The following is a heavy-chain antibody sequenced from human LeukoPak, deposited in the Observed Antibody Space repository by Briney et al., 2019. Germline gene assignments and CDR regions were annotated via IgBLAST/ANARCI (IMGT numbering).Heavy chain of an antibody. V-gene: IGHV3-48*02. Sequence: LTLSCPPSGFTFHRYRMNWVRQAPGQGLEWVSYVSSNSSNKYYADPVKGRLTISRDNAKNSLYLQMNSLRDEDTAVYYCARGLVTYYYDSSGYSIRPYWYFDLWGRGGLVSVCS. CDR1: GFTFHRYR. CDR3: ARGLVTYYYDSSGYSIRPYWYFDL. D-gene: IGHD3-22*01. CDR2: VSSNSSNK. J-gene: IGHJ2*01.